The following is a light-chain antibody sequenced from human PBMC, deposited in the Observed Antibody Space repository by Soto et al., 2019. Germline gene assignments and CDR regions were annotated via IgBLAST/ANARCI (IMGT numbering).Light chain of an antibody. V-gene: IGKV1-5*03. J-gene: IGKJ1*01. Sequence: DIQMTQATSTLPASVGVRVTVTCRASQSISSWLAWYQQKPGKAPNLLIYKASRLESGVPSRFSGSGSGTEFTLTISSLQPDDFATYYCQQYNSYPWTFGQGTKVEIK. CDR2: KAS. CDR1: QSISSW. CDR3: QQYNSYPWT.